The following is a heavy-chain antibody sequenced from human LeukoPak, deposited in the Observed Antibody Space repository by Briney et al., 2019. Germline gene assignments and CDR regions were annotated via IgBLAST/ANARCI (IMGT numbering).Heavy chain of an antibody. CDR1: GFTFSSYE. V-gene: IGHV3-48*03. CDR2: ISGSGSTI. Sequence: PGGSLSLSCAASGFTFSSYEVNWVRQAPGKGLEWVSYISGSGSTIYYADSVRGRFTISRDNAENSLYLQMNSLRAEDTAVYYCARVGGSYPFDYWCQGTLVTVSS. CDR3: ARVGGSYPFDY. D-gene: IGHD1-26*01. J-gene: IGHJ4*02.